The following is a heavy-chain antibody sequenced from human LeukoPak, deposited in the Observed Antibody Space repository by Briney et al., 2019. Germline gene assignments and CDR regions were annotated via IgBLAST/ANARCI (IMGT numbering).Heavy chain of an antibody. CDR2: IYYSGST. CDR3: ARGVTMVVVVIHDWYFDL. D-gene: IGHD3-22*01. J-gene: IGHJ2*01. Sequence: SQTLSLTCTVSGGSISSGGYYWSWIRQHPGKGLEWIGYIYYSGSTYYNPSLKSRVTISVDTSKNQFSLKLTSVTAADTAVYYCARGVTMVVVVIHDWYFDLWGRGTLVTVSS. V-gene: IGHV4-31*03. CDR1: GGSISSGGYY.